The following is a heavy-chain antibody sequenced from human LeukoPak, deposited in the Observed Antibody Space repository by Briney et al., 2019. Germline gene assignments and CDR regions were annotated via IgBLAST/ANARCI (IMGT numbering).Heavy chain of an antibody. V-gene: IGHV1-2*02. J-gene: IGHJ4*02. CDR3: ARGTLDTYYYGSGRPLYDY. Sequence: ASVKVSCKASGYTFTGYYMHWVRQAPGQGLEWMGWINPNSGGTNYAQKFQGRVTMTRDTSISTAHMELSRLRSDDTAVYYCARGTLDTYYYGSGRPLYDYWGQGTLVTVSS. CDR1: GYTFTGYY. D-gene: IGHD3-10*01. CDR2: INPNSGGT.